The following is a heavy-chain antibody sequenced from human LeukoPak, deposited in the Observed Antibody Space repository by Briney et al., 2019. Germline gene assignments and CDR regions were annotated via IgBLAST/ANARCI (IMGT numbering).Heavy chain of an antibody. J-gene: IGHJ4*02. D-gene: IGHD1-26*01. CDR3: TSSGTSGAGDVDY. V-gene: IGHV3-15*01. CDR2: IKSETDGGTT. CDR1: GFTFSNAW. Sequence: PGGSLRLSCGASGFTFSNAWMTWVRQAPGKGLEWVGRIKSETDGGTTDYPAPVKGRFTISRDDSKNTLYLQMNSLKTEDTAVYYCTSSGTSGAGDVDYWGQGTLVTVSS.